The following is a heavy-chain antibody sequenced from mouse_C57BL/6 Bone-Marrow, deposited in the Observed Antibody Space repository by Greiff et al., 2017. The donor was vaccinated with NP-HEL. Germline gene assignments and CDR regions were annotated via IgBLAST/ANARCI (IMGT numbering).Heavy chain of an antibody. V-gene: IGHV1-64*01. CDR1: GYTFTSYW. CDR2: IHPNSGST. J-gene: IGHJ3*01. Sequence: QVQLQQPGAELVKPGASVKLSCKASGYTFTSYWMHWVKQRPGQGLEWIGMIHPNSGSTNYNEKFKSKATLTVDKSSSTAYMQLSSLTSEDSAVYNCARSAFYYGCAYWGQGALGTVSA. D-gene: IGHD1-1*01. CDR3: ARSAFYYGCAY.